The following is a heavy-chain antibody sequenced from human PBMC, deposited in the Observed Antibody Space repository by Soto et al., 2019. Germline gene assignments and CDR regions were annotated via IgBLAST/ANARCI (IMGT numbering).Heavy chain of an antibody. D-gene: IGHD1-26*01. CDR3: APGSGRSHDRPSFVY. V-gene: IGHV4-61*01. CDR2: IYYSGST. J-gene: IGHJ4*02. CDR1: GGSVSSGSYY. Sequence: PSETLSRTCTVSGGSVSSGSYYWSWIRQPPWKGLEWIGYIYYSGSTNYNPSLKSRVTISVDTSKNQFSLKLSSVTAADTAVDYCAPGSGRSHDRPSFVYWGQGXLVTAFS.